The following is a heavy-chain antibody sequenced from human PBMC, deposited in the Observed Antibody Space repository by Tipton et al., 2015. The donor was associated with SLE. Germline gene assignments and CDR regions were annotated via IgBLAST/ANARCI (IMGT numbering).Heavy chain of an antibody. D-gene: IGHD6-19*01. CDR2: IYYSGST. CDR1: GGSISSYY. CDR3: ARVGAGQWLGPFDY. J-gene: IGHJ4*02. V-gene: IGHV4-59*01. Sequence: TLSLTCTVSGGSISSYYWSWIRQPPGKGLEWIGYIYYSGSTNYNPSLKSRVTISVDTSKNQFSLKLSSVTAADTAVYYCARVGAGQWLGPFDYWGQETLVTVSS.